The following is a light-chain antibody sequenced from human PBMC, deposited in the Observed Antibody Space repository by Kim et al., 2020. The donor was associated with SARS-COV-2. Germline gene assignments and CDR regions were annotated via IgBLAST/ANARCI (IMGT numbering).Light chain of an antibody. V-gene: IGLV3-9*01. CDR3: HVWDSNTAV. Sequence: VALGQTARITCGGSSNGAKSVHWYQQKPGQAPVLVIYSDRTRPSGIPERFSGSNSGTTATLTISRAQAGDEADYYCHVWDSNTAVFGGGTRLSVL. J-gene: IGLJ3*02. CDR2: SDR. CDR1: SNGAKS.